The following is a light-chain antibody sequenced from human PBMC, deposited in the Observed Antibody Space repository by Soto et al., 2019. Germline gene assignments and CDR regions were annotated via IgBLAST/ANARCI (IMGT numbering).Light chain of an antibody. Sequence: EIVFTQSPGTLSLSRGERATLSCRASQSVSSSYLAWYQQKPGQAPRLLMFGASSRATGIPVRFSGSGSATDFTLTISRLEPEDFAVYYGQQYASAPLAFGGGTRVDVK. CDR3: QQYASAPLA. CDR1: QSVSSSY. J-gene: IGKJ4*01. CDR2: GAS. V-gene: IGKV3-20*01.